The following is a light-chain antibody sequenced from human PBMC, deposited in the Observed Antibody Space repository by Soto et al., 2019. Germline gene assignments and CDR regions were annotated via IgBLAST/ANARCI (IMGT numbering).Light chain of an antibody. CDR2: DAS. CDR1: QSVSSSY. Sequence: IVLTQSPGTLSLSPGERATLSCRSSQSVSSSYLAWYQQKPGQAPRLXVYDASNRATGIPARFSGTGSETDFTLTISSLEPEDFAIYYCQQRSKMPLTFGHGTKVDIK. CDR3: QQRSKMPLT. J-gene: IGKJ1*01. V-gene: IGKV3D-20*02.